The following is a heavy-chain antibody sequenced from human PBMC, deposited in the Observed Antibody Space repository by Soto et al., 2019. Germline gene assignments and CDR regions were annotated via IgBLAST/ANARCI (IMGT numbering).Heavy chain of an antibody. Sequence: QAQMVQSGAEVKKPGASVKVSCKTSGYTFTSYGLSWVRQAPGQGLEWMGYINSNNGDTKYTQNLQGRVTITADTSTITAYMELRSLTSDDTAVYYCTSGPTGDSWGQGTLVTVSS. CDR2: INSNNGDT. D-gene: IGHD1-26*01. CDR3: TSGPTGDS. V-gene: IGHV1-18*01. J-gene: IGHJ4*02. CDR1: GYTFTSYG.